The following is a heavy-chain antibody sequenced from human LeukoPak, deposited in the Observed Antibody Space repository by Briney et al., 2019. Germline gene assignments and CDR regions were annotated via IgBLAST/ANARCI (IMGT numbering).Heavy chain of an antibody. V-gene: IGHV3-23*01. CDR1: GFTFSSYA. CDR2: ISGSGGST. D-gene: IGHD2-15*01. CDR3: AKDLSDGVSCYGCDAFDI. Sequence: GGSLRLSCAASGFTFSSYAMSWVRQAPGKGLEWVSAISGSGGSTYYADSVKGRFTISRDNSKNTLYLQMNSLRAEDTAVYYCAKDLSDGVSCYGCDAFDIWGQGTMVTVSS. J-gene: IGHJ3*02.